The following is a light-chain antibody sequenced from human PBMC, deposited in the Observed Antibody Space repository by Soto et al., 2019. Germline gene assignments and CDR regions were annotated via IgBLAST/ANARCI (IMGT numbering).Light chain of an antibody. CDR1: SGHSSYA. Sequence: QSVLTQSPSASASLGASVKLTCTLSSGHSSYAIAWHQQQPEKGRRYLMKLNSDGSHSKGDGIPDRFSGSSAGAERYLTISSLQSEDEADSYCQTRGNGPAVFGGGTPLTVL. J-gene: IGLJ7*01. V-gene: IGLV4-69*01. CDR2: LNSDGSH. CDR3: QTRGNGPAV.